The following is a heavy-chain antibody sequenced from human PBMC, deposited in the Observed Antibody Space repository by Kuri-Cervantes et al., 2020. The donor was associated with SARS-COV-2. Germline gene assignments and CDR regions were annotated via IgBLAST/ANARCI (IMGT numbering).Heavy chain of an antibody. CDR1: GYSFTSYW. CDR3: ARHKTVARRYYYYGMDV. V-gene: IGHV5-10-1*01. J-gene: IGHJ6*02. D-gene: IGHD4-17*01. Sequence: KVSCKGSGYSFTSYWISWVRQMPGKGLEWMGRIDPSDSYTNYSPSFQGHVTISADKSISTAYLQWSSLKASDTAMYYCARHKTVARRYYYYGMDVWGQGTTVTVSS. CDR2: IDPSDSYT.